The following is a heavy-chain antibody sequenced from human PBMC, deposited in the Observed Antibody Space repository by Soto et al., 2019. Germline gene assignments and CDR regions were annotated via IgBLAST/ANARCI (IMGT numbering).Heavy chain of an antibody. D-gene: IGHD1-26*01. J-gene: IGHJ4*02. V-gene: IGHV5-10-1*01. CDR3: VRRDRWDHFDF. CDR2: IDPSDAYT. CDR1: GYSFTSYW. Sequence: GESLKISCKGSGYSFTSYWISWVRQMPGKGLEWMGRIDPSDAYTNYSPSFQGHVTISADKSISTAYLQWSSLKASDTAMYYCVRRDRWDHFDFWGQGTLVTVSS.